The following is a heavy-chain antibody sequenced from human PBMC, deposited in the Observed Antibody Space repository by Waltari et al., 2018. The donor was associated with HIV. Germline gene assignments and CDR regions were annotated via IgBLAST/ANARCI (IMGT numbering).Heavy chain of an antibody. V-gene: IGHV4-38-2*02. D-gene: IGHD6-13*01. Sequence: QVQLQESGPGLVKPSETLSLTCAVSGYSISSGYYWGWIRQPPGTGLEWIGSIYHSGSTCYNPALKSRVTISVDTSKNQFSLKLSSVTAADTAVYYCARDWKYSSSWLDYWGQGTLVTVSS. CDR3: ARDWKYSSSWLDY. J-gene: IGHJ4*02. CDR2: IYHSGST. CDR1: GYSISSGYY.